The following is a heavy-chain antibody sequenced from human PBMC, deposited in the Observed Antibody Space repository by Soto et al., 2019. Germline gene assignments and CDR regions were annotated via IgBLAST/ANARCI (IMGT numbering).Heavy chain of an antibody. CDR1: GGSISSSSYY. J-gene: IGHJ5*02. D-gene: IGHD5-18*01. CDR3: NVEMDTIYGSNWFDP. Sequence: PSETLSLTCTVSGGSISSSSYYWGWIRQPPGKGLEWIGSIYYSGSTYYNPSLKSRVTISVDTSKNQFSLKLSSVTAADTAVYYCNVEMDTIYGSNWFDPWGQGNLVTVSS. CDR2: IYYSGST. V-gene: IGHV4-39*01.